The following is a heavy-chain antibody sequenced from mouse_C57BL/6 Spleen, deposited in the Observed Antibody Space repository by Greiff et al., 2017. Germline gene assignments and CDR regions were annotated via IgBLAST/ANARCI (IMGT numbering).Heavy chain of an antibody. Sequence: VQLQQSDAELVTPGASVTISCKVSGYTFTDHTIHWMQQRPEQGLEWIGYIYPRDGSTKYNEQFTGKATLTADKSSSTAYMQLNSLTSEDSAVDFCARSSWLPYYFDDWGKGTTLTVSS. CDR3: ARSSWLPYYFDD. CDR1: GYTFTDHT. V-gene: IGHV1-78*01. CDR2: IYPRDGST. D-gene: IGHD2-2*01. J-gene: IGHJ2*01.